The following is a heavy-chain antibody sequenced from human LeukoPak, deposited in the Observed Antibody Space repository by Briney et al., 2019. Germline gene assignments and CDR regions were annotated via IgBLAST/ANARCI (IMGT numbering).Heavy chain of an antibody. V-gene: IGHV4-59*01. J-gene: IGHJ4*02. CDR2: IYYSGST. Sequence: PSETLSLTCTVSGGSISSYYWSWIRQPPGKGLEWIGYIYYSGSTNYNPSLKSRVTISVDTSKNQFSLKLSSVTAADTAVYHCARDGGYSSSWFFGYWGQGTLVTVSS. CDR1: GGSISSYY. D-gene: IGHD6-13*01. CDR3: ARDGGYSSSWFFGY.